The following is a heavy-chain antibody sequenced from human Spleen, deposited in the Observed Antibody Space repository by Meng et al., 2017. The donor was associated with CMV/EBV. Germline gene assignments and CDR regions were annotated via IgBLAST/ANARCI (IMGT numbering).Heavy chain of an antibody. CDR2: INPNRGDT. J-gene: IGHJ4*02. CDR3: ARDNNWGPDY. CDR1: GYTFTGYY. D-gene: IGHD7-27*01. Sequence: ASVKVSCKASGYTFTGYYMHWVRQAPGQGLEWMGWINPNRGDTNYAQQFQGRVTLTRDTSINTGYMEPTRLTSDDTAVYYCARDNNWGPDYWGQGTLVTVSS. V-gene: IGHV1-2*02.